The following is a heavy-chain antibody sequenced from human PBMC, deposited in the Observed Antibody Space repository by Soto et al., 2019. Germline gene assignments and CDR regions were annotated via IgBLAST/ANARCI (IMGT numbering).Heavy chain of an antibody. V-gene: IGHV3-21*02. CDR2: MSGDSHYI. J-gene: IGHJ4*02. D-gene: IGHD2-15*01. CDR1: GFPFSTYS. Sequence: EVQLVESGGGLVKPGGSLRLSCAASGFPFSTYSMTWVRQAPGKGLECVSTMSGDSHYIFYAESVKGRFTMSRDNAKNSLYLQMKSLRVEDTAVDYCANCGGGRCATGGIDSWGQGTRVTVSS. CDR3: ANCGGGRCATGGIDS.